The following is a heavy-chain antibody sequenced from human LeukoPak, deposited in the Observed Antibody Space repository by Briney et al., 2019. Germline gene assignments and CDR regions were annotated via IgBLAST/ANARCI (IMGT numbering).Heavy chain of an antibody. V-gene: IGHV3-30-3*01. D-gene: IGHD2-2*01. CDR1: GFTFSSSA. Sequence: GGSLRLSCSASGFTFSSSAMHWVRQAPGKGLEWVAVISYDGSNKYYADSVKGRFTISRDNSKNTLYLQMNSLRAEDTAVYYCARAGDIVVVPAAMDYWGQGTLVTVSS. CDR3: ARAGDIVVVPAAMDY. CDR2: ISYDGSNK. J-gene: IGHJ4*02.